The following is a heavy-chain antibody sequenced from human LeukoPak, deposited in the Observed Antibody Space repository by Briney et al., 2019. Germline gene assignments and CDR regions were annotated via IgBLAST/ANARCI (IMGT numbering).Heavy chain of an antibody. D-gene: IGHD3-22*01. CDR1: GFTLSNYA. Sequence: GGSLRLSCAASGFTLSNYAMSWVRQAPGKGLEWVSAISGSGGSTYYADSVKGRFTISRDNSKNTLYLQMNSLRAEDTAVYYCAKDCYYDSSGYLIYWGQGTLVTVSS. J-gene: IGHJ4*02. CDR3: AKDCYYDSSGYLIY. V-gene: IGHV3-23*01. CDR2: ISGSGGST.